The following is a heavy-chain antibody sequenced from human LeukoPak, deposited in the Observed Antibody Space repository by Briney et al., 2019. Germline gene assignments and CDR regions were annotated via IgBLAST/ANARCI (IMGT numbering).Heavy chain of an antibody. J-gene: IGHJ4*02. Sequence: ASAKVSCKASGYSFSSFGISWVRQAPGQGLEWMGWISAYTGNTNYAQKFQGRVTMTTDTSTSTAYMELRSLRSDDTAVYYCARAGIVGTTTCYYWGQGTLVTVSS. CDR1: GYSFSSFG. V-gene: IGHV1-18*01. D-gene: IGHD1-26*01. CDR2: ISAYTGNT. CDR3: ARAGIVGTTTCYY.